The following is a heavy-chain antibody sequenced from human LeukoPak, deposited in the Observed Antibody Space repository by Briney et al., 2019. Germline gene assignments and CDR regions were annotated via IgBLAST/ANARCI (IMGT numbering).Heavy chain of an antibody. Sequence: GESLKISCKGSGYSFTSYWIGWVRQMPGKGLEWMGRIDCSDSYTNYSPSFQGHVTISADKSISTAYLQWSSLKASDTAMYYCARATADYETDFDYWGQGTLVTVSS. CDR2: IDCSDSYT. V-gene: IGHV5-10-1*01. J-gene: IGHJ4*02. D-gene: IGHD4-17*01. CDR3: ARATADYETDFDY. CDR1: GYSFTSYW.